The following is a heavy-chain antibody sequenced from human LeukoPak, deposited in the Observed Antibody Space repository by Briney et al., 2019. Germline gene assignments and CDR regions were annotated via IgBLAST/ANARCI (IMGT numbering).Heavy chain of an antibody. CDR2: ISSRGTYK. CDR3: ARLPTGSA. J-gene: IGHJ5*02. Sequence: GGSLRLSCAASGFSFSSYSLNWVRQAPGKGLEWVSSISSRGTYKNSADSLKGRFIISRDNSKNTVYLQINNLRVEDTAVYYCARLPTGSAWGQGTLVTVSS. V-gene: IGHV3-21*04. D-gene: IGHD1-1*01. CDR1: GFSFSSYS.